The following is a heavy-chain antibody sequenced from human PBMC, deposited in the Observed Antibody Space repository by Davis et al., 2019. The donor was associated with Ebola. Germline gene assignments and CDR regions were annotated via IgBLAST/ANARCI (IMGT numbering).Heavy chain of an antibody. V-gene: IGHV3-7*03. Sequence: GESLKISCAVSGFAFSSYWMTWVRLAPGKGLEWVANIRQDGSDRQYVGSVEGRFTISRDNAKNSLSLQMNSLRAEDTAVYYCATLFGVPVDYWGQGTLVIVSS. J-gene: IGHJ4*02. D-gene: IGHD3-3*01. CDR2: IRQDGSDR. CDR3: ATLFGVPVDY. CDR1: GFAFSSYW.